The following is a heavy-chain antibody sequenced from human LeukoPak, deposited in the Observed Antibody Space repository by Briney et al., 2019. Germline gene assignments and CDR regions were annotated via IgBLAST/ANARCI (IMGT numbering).Heavy chain of an antibody. Sequence: SETLSLTCTVSGGSISSYYWSWMRQPPGKGLEWIGYIYYSGSTNYNPSLKSGVTISLNTSKNQFSMKLSSVTAADTAVYYCARLKYSSGWYAFDNWGQGTLVTVSS. CDR3: ARLKYSSGWYAFDN. V-gene: IGHV4-59*08. D-gene: IGHD6-19*01. CDR1: GGSISSYY. J-gene: IGHJ4*02. CDR2: IYYSGST.